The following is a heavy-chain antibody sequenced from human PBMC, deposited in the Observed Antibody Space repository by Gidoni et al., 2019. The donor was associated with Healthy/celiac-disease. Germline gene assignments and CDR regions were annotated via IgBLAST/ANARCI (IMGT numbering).Heavy chain of an antibody. CDR2: INPSGGST. CDR1: GDTFTSYY. Sequence: QVQLVQSGAEVQKPGSSVKVSCKASGDTFTSYYMPWVRQAPGQGLEWMGIINPSGGSTSYAQKFQGRVTMTRDTSTSTVYMELSSVGSEDTAVYYCARAGGKAYYFDYWGQGTLVTVSS. CDR3: ARAGGKAYYFDY. J-gene: IGHJ4*02. V-gene: IGHV1-46*01. D-gene: IGHD1-1*01.